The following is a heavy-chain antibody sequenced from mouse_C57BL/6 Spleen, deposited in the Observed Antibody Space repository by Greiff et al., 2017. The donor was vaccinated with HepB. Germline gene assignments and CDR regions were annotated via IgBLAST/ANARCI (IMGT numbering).Heavy chain of an antibody. D-gene: IGHD1-1*01. V-gene: IGHV1-53*01. CDR3: ARNGYYGSSYFDV. CDR2: INPSNGGT. CDR1: GYTFTSYW. Sequence: QVQLKQPGTELVKPGASVKLSCKASGYTFTSYWMHWVKQRPGQGLEWIGNINPSNGGTNYNEKFKSKATLTVDKSSSTAYMQHSSLTSEDSAVYYCARNGYYGSSYFDVWGTGTTVTVSS. J-gene: IGHJ1*03.